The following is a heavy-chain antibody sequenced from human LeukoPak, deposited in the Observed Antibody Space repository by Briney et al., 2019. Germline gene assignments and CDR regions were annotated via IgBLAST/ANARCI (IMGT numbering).Heavy chain of an antibody. CDR2: KSHDGSNK. CDR3: VRDYYYYYMDV. Sequence: GRSLRLSCAASGFTFSSYGMHWVRQAPGKGLEWVAVKSHDGSNKDYADSVKGRFTISRDNSKNTLYLQMNSLRAEDTAVYYCVRDYYYYYMDVWGKGTTVTVSS. J-gene: IGHJ6*03. CDR1: GFTFSSYG. V-gene: IGHV3-30*01.